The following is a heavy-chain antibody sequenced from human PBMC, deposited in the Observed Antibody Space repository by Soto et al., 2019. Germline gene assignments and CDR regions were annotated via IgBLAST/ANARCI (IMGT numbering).Heavy chain of an antibody. CDR1: GGSISSVGCY. J-gene: IGHJ4*02. CDR2: IYYSGST. CDR3: ATRGHCSSTSCYDY. D-gene: IGHD2-2*01. V-gene: IGHV4-31*03. Sequence: TLCLPCTVSGGSISSVGCYWSFIRQHPGKGLEWIGYIYYSGSTYYNPSLKSRVTISVDTSKNQFSLKLSSVTDADTAVYYCATRGHCSSTSCYDYWGQGTLVTVSS.